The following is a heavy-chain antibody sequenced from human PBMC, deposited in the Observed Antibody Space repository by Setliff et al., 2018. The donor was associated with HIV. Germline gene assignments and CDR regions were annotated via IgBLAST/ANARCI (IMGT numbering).Heavy chain of an antibody. CDR1: GGSIRGSNYY. CDR2: SYYSGST. V-gene: IGHV4-39*01. Sequence: PSETLSLTCTVSGGSIRGSNYYWAWIRQPPGKGLEWIGSSYYSGSTYYNPSLESRVTISVDTSKNQFSLKLTSVTAADTAIYYCATDTAFLQEGTEFWGQGALVTVS. D-gene: IGHD5-18*01. CDR3: ATDTAFLQEGTEF. J-gene: IGHJ4*02.